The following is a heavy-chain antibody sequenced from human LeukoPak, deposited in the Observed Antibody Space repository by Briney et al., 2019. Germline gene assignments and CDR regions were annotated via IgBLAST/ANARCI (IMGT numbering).Heavy chain of an antibody. V-gene: IGHV4-61*01. J-gene: IGHJ4*02. CDR1: GGSVSSGSYY. CDR2: IYYSGST. Sequence: SETLSLTCTVSGGSVSSGSYYWSWIRQPPGKGQEWIGYIYYSGSTNYNPSLKSRVTISVDTSKNQFSLKLSSVTAADTAVYYCAAEVGDHVDYWGQGTLVTVSS. D-gene: IGHD1-26*01. CDR3: AAEVGDHVDY.